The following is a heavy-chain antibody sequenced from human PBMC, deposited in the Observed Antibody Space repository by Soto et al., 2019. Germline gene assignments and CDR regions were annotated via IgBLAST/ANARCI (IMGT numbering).Heavy chain of an antibody. CDR2: IYYSGST. CDR1: GGSISSGGYY. V-gene: IGHV4-31*03. CDR3: ARIHNDYDSSGYYYYYCGMDV. Sequence: PSETLSLTCTVSGGSISSGGYYWSWIRQHPGKGLEWIGYIYYSGSTYYNPSLKSRVTISVDTSKNQFSLKLSSVTAADTAVYYCARIHNDYDSSGYYYYYCGMDVWGQGTTVTVSS. J-gene: IGHJ6*02. D-gene: IGHD3-22*01.